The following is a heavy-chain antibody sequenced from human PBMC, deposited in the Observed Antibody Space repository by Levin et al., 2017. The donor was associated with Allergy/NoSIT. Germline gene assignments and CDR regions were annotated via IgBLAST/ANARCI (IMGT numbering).Heavy chain of an antibody. V-gene: IGHV6-1*01. CDR3: AREISAGWDY. Sequence: SQTLSLPCAISGDSVSSNSAAWNWIRQSPSRGLEWLGRTYYRSKWYYEYALFVKSRITINPDTSKNQFSLQLNSVTPEDTAVYYCAREISAGWDYWGQGTLVAVSA. D-gene: IGHD6-25*01. CDR2: TYYRSKWYY. J-gene: IGHJ4*02. CDR1: GDSVSSNSAA.